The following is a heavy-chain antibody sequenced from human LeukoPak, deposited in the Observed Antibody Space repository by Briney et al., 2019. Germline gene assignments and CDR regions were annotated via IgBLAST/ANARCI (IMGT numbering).Heavy chain of an antibody. CDR1: GFTFSSYW. V-gene: IGHV3-7*01. J-gene: IGHJ4*02. CDR3: ARDLGPHIAVARHFGY. Sequence: PGGSLRLSCAASGFTFSSYWMSWVRQAPGKGLEWVANIKQDGSEKYYVDSVKGRFTISRDNAKNSLYLQMNSLRAEDTAVYYCARDLGPHIAVARHFGYWGQGTLVTVSS. D-gene: IGHD6-19*01. CDR2: IKQDGSEK.